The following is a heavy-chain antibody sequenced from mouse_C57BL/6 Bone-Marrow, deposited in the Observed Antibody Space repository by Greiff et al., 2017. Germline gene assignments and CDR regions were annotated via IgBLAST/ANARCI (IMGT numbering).Heavy chain of an antibody. D-gene: IGHD2-1*01. CDR1: GYTFTSYW. Sequence: VQLQQPGAELVKPGASVKLSCKASGYTFTSYWMHWVKQRPGQGLEWIGMIHPNSGSTNYNEKFKSKATLPVDKSSSTAYMQLSSLTSEDSAVYYCARNYVDYAMDYWGQGTSVTVSS. V-gene: IGHV1-64*01. CDR3: ARNYVDYAMDY. J-gene: IGHJ4*01. CDR2: IHPNSGST.